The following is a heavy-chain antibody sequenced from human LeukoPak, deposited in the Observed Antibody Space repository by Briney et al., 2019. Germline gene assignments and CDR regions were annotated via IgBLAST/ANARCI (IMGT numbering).Heavy chain of an antibody. CDR3: ARGRACDYVFDY. D-gene: IGHD4-17*01. J-gene: IGHJ4*02. CDR1: GYTFTSYD. Sequence: ASVKVSCKASGYTFTSYDTNWVRQATGQVLEWMGWMNPNSGNTGYAQKFQGRVTMTRNTSISTAYMELSSLRSEDTAVYYCARGRACDYVFDYWGQGTLVTVSS. V-gene: IGHV1-8*01. CDR2: MNPNSGNT.